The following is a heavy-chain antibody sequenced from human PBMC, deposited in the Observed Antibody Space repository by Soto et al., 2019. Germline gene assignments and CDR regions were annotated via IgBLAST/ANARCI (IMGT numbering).Heavy chain of an antibody. CDR2: IKHSGST. V-gene: IGHV4-34*01. D-gene: IGHD6-19*01. CDR3: ARRGSSGFFQIASFDY. J-gene: IGHJ4*02. Sequence: QVQLQQWGAGLLKPSETLSLTCAVYGGSFSGYYWSWIRQPPGKGLEWIGEIKHSGSTNYNTSLKSRVTISVDTSKNQFSLKLSSVTAADTAVYYCARRGSSGFFQIASFDYWGQGTLVTVSS. CDR1: GGSFSGYY.